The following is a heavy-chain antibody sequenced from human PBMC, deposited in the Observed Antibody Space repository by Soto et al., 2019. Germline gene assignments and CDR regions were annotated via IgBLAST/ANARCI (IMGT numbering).Heavy chain of an antibody. CDR1: GFTFSSYG. V-gene: IGHV3-30*18. Sequence: QVQLVESGGGVVQPGRSLRLSCAASGFTFSSYGMHWVRQAPGKGLEWVAVISYDGSNKYYADSVKGRFTISRDNSKNTLYLQMNSLRAEDTGVYYCRKDLVVVAADDAFDIWGQGTMVTVSS. D-gene: IGHD2-15*01. CDR2: ISYDGSNK. CDR3: RKDLVVVAADDAFDI. J-gene: IGHJ3*02.